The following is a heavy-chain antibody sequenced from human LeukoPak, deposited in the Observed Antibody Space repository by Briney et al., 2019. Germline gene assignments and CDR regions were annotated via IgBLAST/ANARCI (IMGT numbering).Heavy chain of an antibody. CDR1: GFTFSSYG. CDR2: IWYDGSNK. D-gene: IGHD3-3*01. J-gene: IGHJ4*02. V-gene: IGHV3-33*06. CDR3: AKGNDFWSGYLDY. Sequence: GRSVRLSCAASGFTFSSYGMHWVRQAPGKGLEWVAVIWYDGSNKYYADSVKGRFTISRDNSKNTLYLQMNSLRAEDTAVYYCAKGNDFWSGYLDYWGQGTLVTVSS.